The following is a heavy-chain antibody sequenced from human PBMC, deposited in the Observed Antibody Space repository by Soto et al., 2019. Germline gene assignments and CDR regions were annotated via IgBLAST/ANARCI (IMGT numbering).Heavy chain of an antibody. Sequence: AGGSLRLSCAASGFTFRSFTTNWVRQAPGKGLEWVSTISSNSAYIYYADALRGRFAISRDNAKNSLHLQMNSLRAEDTAVYYCTRDASRDSSARGWFDPWGPGTLVTVSS. CDR2: ISSNSAYI. CDR1: GFTFRSFT. J-gene: IGHJ5*02. V-gene: IGHV3-21*01. CDR3: TRDASRDSSARGWFDP. D-gene: IGHD6-13*01.